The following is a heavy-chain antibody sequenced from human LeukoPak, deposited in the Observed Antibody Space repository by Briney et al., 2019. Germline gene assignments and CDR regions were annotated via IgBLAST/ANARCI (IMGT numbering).Heavy chain of an antibody. V-gene: IGHV3-23*01. D-gene: IGHD6-6*01. CDR1: GFTLSSYA. CDR3: AGLYSSSLTGPFDY. J-gene: IGHJ4*02. CDR2: ISGSGGST. Sequence: GGSLRLSCAASGFTLSSYAMGWVRQAPGKGLEWVSGISGSGGSTYYADSVKGRFTISRDNSKNTLYLQMNSLRAEDTAVYYCAGLYSSSLTGPFDYWGQGTLVTVSS.